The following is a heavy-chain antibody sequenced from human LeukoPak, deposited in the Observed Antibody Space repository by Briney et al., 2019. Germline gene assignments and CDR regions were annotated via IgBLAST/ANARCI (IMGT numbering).Heavy chain of an antibody. D-gene: IGHD4-11*01. J-gene: IGHJ6*02. CDR1: GFTFSSYA. V-gene: IGHV3-30*04. CDR3: AGDYTGYYYYYGMDV. Sequence: GGSLRLSCEASGFTFSSYAMHWVRQAPGKGLEWVAVISYDGSNKYYADSVKGRFTISRDNSKNTLYLQMNSLRAEDTAVYYCAGDYTGYYYYYGMDVWGQGTTVTVSS. CDR2: ISYDGSNK.